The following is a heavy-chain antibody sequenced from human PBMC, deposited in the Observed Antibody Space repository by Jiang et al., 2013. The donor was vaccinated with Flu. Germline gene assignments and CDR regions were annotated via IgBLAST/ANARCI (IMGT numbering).Heavy chain of an antibody. CDR3: AXGGAFCGGDCKEYFQH. V-gene: IGHV4-34*01. CDR2: INHSGTT. J-gene: IGHJ1*01. CDR1: GGSFSGYY. D-gene: IGHD2-21*02. Sequence: LLKPSETLSLTCGVYGGSFSGYYWSWIRQSPGKGLEWIGEINHSGTTNYNPSLKSRVTISVDTSKNQFSLQLSSVTAADTAVYYCAXGGAFCGGDCKEYFQHWGQGTLVTVSS.